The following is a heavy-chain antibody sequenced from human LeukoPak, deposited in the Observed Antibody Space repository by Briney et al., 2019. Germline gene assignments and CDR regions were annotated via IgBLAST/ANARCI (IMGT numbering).Heavy chain of an antibody. CDR2: INPNSGGT. Sequence: ASVTVSFTGSGYTFTVYYMHWVGQAPGQGGEWMGWINPNSGGTKYEQKFQGRVTMTRDTSISTAYMELTMLRSDDTAVYYCARSGPGSYCSGGSCYSDNWFDPWGQGTLVTVSS. CDR1: GYTFTVYY. D-gene: IGHD2-15*01. V-gene: IGHV1-2*02. CDR3: ARSGPGSYCSGGSCYSDNWFDP. J-gene: IGHJ5*02.